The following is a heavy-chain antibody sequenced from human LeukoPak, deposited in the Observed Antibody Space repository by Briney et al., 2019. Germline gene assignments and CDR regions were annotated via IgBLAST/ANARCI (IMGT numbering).Heavy chain of an antibody. J-gene: IGHJ6*04. CDR2: ISSSSSYI. Sequence: GGSLRLSCAASGFTFSSYSMNWVRQAPGKGLEWVSSISSSSSYIYYADSVKGRFTISRDNAKNSLYLQMNSLRAEDTAVYYCAELGITMIGGVWGKGTTVTTSS. CDR3: AELGITMIGGV. D-gene: IGHD3-10*02. CDR1: GFTFSSYS. V-gene: IGHV3-21*01.